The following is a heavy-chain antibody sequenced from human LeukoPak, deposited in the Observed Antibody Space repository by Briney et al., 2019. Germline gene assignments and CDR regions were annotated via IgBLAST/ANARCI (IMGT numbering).Heavy chain of an antibody. CDR3: ARGGYSYANDY. V-gene: IGHV4-39*07. CDR1: GGSISSSSYY. Sequence: SETLSLTCTVSGGSISSSSYYWGWIRQPPGKGLEWIGSIYYSGSTYYNPSLKSRVTISVDTSKNQFSLKLTSVPAADTAVYYCARGGYSYANDYWGQGTLVTVSS. J-gene: IGHJ4*02. CDR2: IYYSGST. D-gene: IGHD5-18*01.